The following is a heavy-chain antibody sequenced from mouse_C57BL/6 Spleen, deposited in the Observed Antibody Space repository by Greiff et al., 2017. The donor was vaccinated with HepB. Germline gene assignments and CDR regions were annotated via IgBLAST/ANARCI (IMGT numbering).Heavy chain of an antibody. D-gene: IGHD1-1*01. J-gene: IGHJ4*01. CDR3: ARGDGNDAMDY. CDR2: IDPSDSYT. Sequence: QVQLKQPGAELVMPGASVKLSCKASGYTFTSYWMHWVKQRPGQGLEWIGEIDPSDSYTNYNQKFKGKSTLTVDKSSSTAYMQLSSLTSEDSAVYYCARGDGNDAMDYWGQGTSVTVSS. CDR1: GYTFTSYW. V-gene: IGHV1-69*01.